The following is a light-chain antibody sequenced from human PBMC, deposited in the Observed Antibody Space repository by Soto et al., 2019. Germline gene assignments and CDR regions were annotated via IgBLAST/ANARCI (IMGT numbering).Light chain of an antibody. J-gene: IGKJ4*01. CDR2: DAS. CDR3: QQRSNWLT. CDR1: QSVSSY. Sequence: EIVLTQSPATLSLSPGERATLSCRASQSVSSYLAWYQQKPGQAPRLLIYDASNRATGIPARFSGSGSGTDFTLTISSREPEDFAVYYCQQRSNWLTFGGGTKVVIK. V-gene: IGKV3-11*01.